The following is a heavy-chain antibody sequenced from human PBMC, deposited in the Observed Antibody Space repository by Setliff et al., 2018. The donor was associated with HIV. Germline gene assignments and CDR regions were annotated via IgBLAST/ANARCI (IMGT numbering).Heavy chain of an antibody. Sequence: GASVKVSCKASGYTFTGYYMHWVRQAPGQGLEWMGWINPNNGGTTYAQKFQDRVTMTSDTSTSTIYMELSSLRSEDTAVFYCARDRVAAKASSYDYWGRGTLVTVSS. J-gene: IGHJ4*02. CDR3: ARDRVAAKASSYDY. V-gene: IGHV1-2*02. D-gene: IGHD2-15*01. CDR1: GYTFTGYY. CDR2: INPNNGGT.